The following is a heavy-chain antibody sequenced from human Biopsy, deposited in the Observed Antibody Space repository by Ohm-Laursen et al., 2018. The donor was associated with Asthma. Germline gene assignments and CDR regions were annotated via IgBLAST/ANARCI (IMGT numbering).Heavy chain of an antibody. D-gene: IGHD3-10*01. Sequence: GALVKVSCKTSGYTFNSAGITWVRQAPGQGLEWTGWISVYNGNTKVAQKLQDRVTMITDTSTSTAYMELRSLRSDDTAVYFCARAVDYSHYYGIDVWGQGTTVTVS. J-gene: IGHJ6*02. CDR2: ISVYNGNT. CDR1: GYTFNSAG. CDR3: ARAVDYSHYYGIDV. V-gene: IGHV1-18*01.